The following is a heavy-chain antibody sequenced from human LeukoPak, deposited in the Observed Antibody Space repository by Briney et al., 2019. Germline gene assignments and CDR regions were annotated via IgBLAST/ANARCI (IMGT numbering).Heavy chain of an antibody. CDR3: ARDRLRWGEFDY. CDR1: GGSISSSSYY. J-gene: IGHJ4*02. D-gene: IGHD3-16*01. CDR2: IYYSGST. Sequence: NPSETLSLTCTVSGGSISSSSYYWGWIRQPPGKGLEWIGNIYYSGSTYYNPSLESRVTMSLDTSKNQFSLKLSSVTAADTAVYYCARDRLRWGEFDYWGQGTLVTVSS. V-gene: IGHV4-39*07.